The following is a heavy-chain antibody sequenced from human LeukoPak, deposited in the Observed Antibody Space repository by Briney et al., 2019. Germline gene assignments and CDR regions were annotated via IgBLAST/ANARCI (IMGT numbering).Heavy chain of an antibody. CDR2: ISYDGSNK. J-gene: IGHJ4*02. V-gene: IGHV3-30*03. Sequence: GGSLRLSCAASGFTFSSYGMHWVRQAPGKGLEWVAIISYDGSNKYYADSVKGRFTISRDNSKNTLYLQMNSLRAEDTAVYYCARESRKYGGNSRDYWGQGTLVTVSS. D-gene: IGHD4-23*01. CDR1: GFTFSSYG. CDR3: ARESRKYGGNSRDY.